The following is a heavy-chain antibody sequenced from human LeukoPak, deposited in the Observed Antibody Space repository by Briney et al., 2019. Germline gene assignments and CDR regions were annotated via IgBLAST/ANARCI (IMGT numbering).Heavy chain of an antibody. D-gene: IGHD1-26*01. CDR3: ARGRGSSSIGY. J-gene: IGHJ4*02. Sequence: KPSGTLSPTPALSGGSFSGFYWGSVPPPPREGLGWIGEINHSGSTNYNPSVKSRVTISVDTSKNQFSLKLSSVTAADTAVYYCARGRGSSSIGYWGQGTLVTVSS. CDR1: GGSFSGFY. CDR2: INHSGST. V-gene: IGHV4-34*01.